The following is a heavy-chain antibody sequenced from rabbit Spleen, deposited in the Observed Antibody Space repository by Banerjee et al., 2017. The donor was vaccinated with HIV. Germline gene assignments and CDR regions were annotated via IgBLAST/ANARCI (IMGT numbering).Heavy chain of an antibody. J-gene: IGHJ6*01. CDR2: IYPSFGVA. D-gene: IGHD1-1*01. Sequence: QEQLVESGGGLVQPGESLKLFCKASGFDFSTYAMIWVRQAPGKGPEWIAYIYPSFGVANYANSVRGRFTISSDSAQNTVFLQMTSLTAADTATYFCARDTSSSFSSYGMDLWGQGTLVTVS. CDR1: GFDFSTYA. V-gene: IGHV1S47*01. CDR3: ARDTSSSFSSYGMDL.